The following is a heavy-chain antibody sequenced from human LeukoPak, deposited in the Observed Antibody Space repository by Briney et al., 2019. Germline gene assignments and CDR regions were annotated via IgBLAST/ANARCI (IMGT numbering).Heavy chain of an antibody. J-gene: IGHJ3*02. CDR2: IYYSGST. V-gene: IGHV4-39*01. D-gene: IGHD6-6*01. CDR3: ARRAAAHDAFDI. CDR1: GGSISSSSYY. Sequence: SETLSLTCTVSGGSISSSSYYWGWIRQPPGKGLEWIGSIYYSGSTYYNPSLKSRVTISVETSKNQFSLKLRSVTAADPAVYYCARRAAAHDAFDIWGQGTMVTVSS.